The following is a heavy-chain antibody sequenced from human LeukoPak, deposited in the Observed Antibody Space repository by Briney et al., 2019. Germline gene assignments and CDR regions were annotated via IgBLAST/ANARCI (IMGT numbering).Heavy chain of an antibody. Sequence: ASVKVSCKASGYTFTSYGISWVRQAPGQGLEWMGWISACNGNTNYAQKFQGRVTMTRDMSTSTVYMELSSLRSEDTAVYYCARGGREMATIEDYWGQGTLVTVSS. V-gene: IGHV1-18*01. CDR2: ISACNGNT. D-gene: IGHD5-24*01. CDR3: ARGGREMATIEDY. J-gene: IGHJ4*02. CDR1: GYTFTSYG.